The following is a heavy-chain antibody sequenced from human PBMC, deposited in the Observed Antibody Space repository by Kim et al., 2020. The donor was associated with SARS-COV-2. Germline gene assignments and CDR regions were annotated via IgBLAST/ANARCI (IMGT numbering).Heavy chain of an antibody. V-gene: IGHV1-18*04. CDR2: TSTYNGDT. CDR1: GYTFTNYG. D-gene: IGHD6-13*01. CDR3: ARDPAWLLPDSSSWRVFDY. J-gene: IGHJ4*02. Sequence: ASVKVSCKASGYTFTNYGFSWVRQAPGQGLEWMGWTSTYNGDTNYEQKLQGRVTMTTDTSTSTAYMELRSLRSDDTAVYYCARDPAWLLPDSSSWRVFDYWGQGTLVTVSS.